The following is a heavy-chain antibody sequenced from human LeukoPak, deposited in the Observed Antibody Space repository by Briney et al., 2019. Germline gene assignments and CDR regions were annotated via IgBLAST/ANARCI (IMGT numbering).Heavy chain of an antibody. CDR2: IYYSGST. CDR1: GGSISSYH. D-gene: IGHD3-9*01. J-gene: IGHJ5*02. Sequence: SETLSLTCTVSGGSISSYHWSWIRQPPGKGLEWIGYIYYSGSTNYNPSLKSRVTISVDTSKNQFSLKLSSVTAADTAVYYCARDTGRNYDILTGYYHPFYGFDPWGQGTLVTVSS. CDR3: ARDTGRNYDILTGYYHPFYGFDP. V-gene: IGHV4-59*01.